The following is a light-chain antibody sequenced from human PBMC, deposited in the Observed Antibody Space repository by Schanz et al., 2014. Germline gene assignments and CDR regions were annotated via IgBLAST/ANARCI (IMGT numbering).Light chain of an antibody. V-gene: IGLV1-40*01. Sequence: QSVLTQPPSVSGAPGQRVTISCTGNSSNIGAGYDVHWYQQLPGTAPKLLIYGNSNRPSGVPDRFSGSKSGTSASLAITGLQAEDEADYYCQSYDNNLRGVFGGGTKVTVL. J-gene: IGLJ3*02. CDR3: QSYDNNLRGV. CDR1: SSNIGAGYD. CDR2: GNS.